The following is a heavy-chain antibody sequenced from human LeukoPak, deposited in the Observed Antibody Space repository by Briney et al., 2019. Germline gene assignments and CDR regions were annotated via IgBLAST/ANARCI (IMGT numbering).Heavy chain of an antibody. Sequence: GGSLRLSCAASGFTFSRYSMHWVRQAPGKGLEWVSVIYSGGGTYYADSVKGRFTISRDNSKNTLYLQMNSLRAEDTAVYYCARGDYYDSSGADYWGQGTLVTVSS. CDR1: GFTFSRYS. J-gene: IGHJ4*02. CDR2: IYSGGGT. V-gene: IGHV3-53*01. D-gene: IGHD3-22*01. CDR3: ARGDYYDSSGADY.